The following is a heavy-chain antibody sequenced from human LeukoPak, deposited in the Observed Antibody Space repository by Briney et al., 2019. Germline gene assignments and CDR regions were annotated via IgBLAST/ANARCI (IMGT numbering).Heavy chain of an antibody. V-gene: IGHV4-34*01. J-gene: IGHJ3*02. CDR1: GGSFSGYY. CDR2: INHSGST. CDR3: ARPRIAAAKDAFDI. Sequence: SETLSLTCAVYGGSFSGYYWSWIRQPPGKGLEWIGEINHSGSTNYNPSLKSRVTISVDTSKNQFSLKLSSVTAADTAVYYCARPRIAAAKDAFDIWGQGTMVTVSS. D-gene: IGHD6-13*01.